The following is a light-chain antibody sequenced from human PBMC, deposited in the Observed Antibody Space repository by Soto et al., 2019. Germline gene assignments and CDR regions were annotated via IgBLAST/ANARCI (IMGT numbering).Light chain of an antibody. CDR2: GAS. CDR1: QSVSGN. Sequence: EIVMTQSPATLSVSPGERATLSCRASQSVSGNLAWFQQKPGQAPRVLIYGASIRATGIPARFSGSGSGTEFTLTIRSLQSEDFAVYYCQQYNTWPRAFGQGTKVEIK. V-gene: IGKV3-15*01. J-gene: IGKJ1*01. CDR3: QQYNTWPRA.